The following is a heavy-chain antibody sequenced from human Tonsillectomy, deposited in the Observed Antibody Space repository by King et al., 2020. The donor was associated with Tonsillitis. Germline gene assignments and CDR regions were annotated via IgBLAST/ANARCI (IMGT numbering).Heavy chain of an antibody. D-gene: IGHD3-10*01. CDR2: AWYDGSIK. J-gene: IGHJ4*02. CDR3: ARDQGAGLDH. V-gene: IGHV3-33*08. Sequence: VQLVESGGGVVQPGRSLRLSCAGSGFAFSSYGLHWVRQAPGKGLEWVAVAWYDGSIKYYAESVQGRFTISRDNSKNTVHLQMNSLRAEDTAIYHCARDQGAGLDHWGQGTLVTVSS. CDR1: GFAFSSYG.